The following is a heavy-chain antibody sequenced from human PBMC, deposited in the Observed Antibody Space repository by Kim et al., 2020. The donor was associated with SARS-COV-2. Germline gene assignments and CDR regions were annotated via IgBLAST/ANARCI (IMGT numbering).Heavy chain of an antibody. J-gene: IGHJ6*02. D-gene: IGHD3-10*01. CDR2: IYYSGST. Sequence: SETLSLTCTVSGGSISSYYWSWIRQPPGKGLEWIGYIYYSGSTNYNPSLKSRVTISVDTSKNQFSLKLSSVTAADTAVYYCARDFGGYYYYGMDVWGQGTTVTVSS. CDR3: ARDFGGYYYYGMDV. CDR1: GGSISSYY. V-gene: IGHV4-59*01.